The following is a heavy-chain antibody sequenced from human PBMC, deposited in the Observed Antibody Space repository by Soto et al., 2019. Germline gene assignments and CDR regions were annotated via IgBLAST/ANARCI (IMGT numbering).Heavy chain of an antibody. CDR2: IVVGSGNT. Sequence: SVKVSCKASGFTFTSSAVQWVRQARGQRLEWIGWIVVGSGNTNYAQKFQERVTITRDMSTSTAYMELSSLRSEDTAVYYCARGDSWQIVDLWGQGILVTVSS. CDR3: ARGDSWQIVDL. V-gene: IGHV1-58*01. D-gene: IGHD5-12*01. CDR1: GFTFTSSA. J-gene: IGHJ5*02.